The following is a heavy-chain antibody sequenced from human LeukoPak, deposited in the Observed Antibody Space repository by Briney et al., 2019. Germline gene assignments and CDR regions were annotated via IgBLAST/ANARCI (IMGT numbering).Heavy chain of an antibody. J-gene: IGHJ5*02. CDR2: TYYRSTWYN. Sequence: SQTLSLTCAISGDSISSNSVTWNWIRQSPSRGLEWLGRTYYRSTWYNDYAVSVRVRITVNPDTSKNQFSLHLNSVTPEDTAVYYCARRLTQYDCFDPWGQGILVTVSS. V-gene: IGHV6-1*01. D-gene: IGHD2-2*01. CDR3: ARRLTQYDCFDP. CDR1: GDSISSNSVT.